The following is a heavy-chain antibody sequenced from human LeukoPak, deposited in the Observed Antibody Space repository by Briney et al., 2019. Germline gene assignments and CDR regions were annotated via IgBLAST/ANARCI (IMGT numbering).Heavy chain of an antibody. CDR3: TRDQTPYY. CDR1: GFTFGDYA. V-gene: IGHV3-49*04. Sequence: PGGSLRLSCTVSGFTFGDYAMTWVRQAPGKGLEWVGFIASETYGGTAEYAASVKGRFTISRGDSKSIAYLQMNSLKTEDTAVYYCTRDQTPYYWGQGTLVTVSS. J-gene: IGHJ4*02. CDR2: IASETYGGTA.